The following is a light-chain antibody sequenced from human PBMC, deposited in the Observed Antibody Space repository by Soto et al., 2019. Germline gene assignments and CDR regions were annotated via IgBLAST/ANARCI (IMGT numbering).Light chain of an antibody. CDR2: EVS. Sequence: QSVLTQPASVSGSPGQSITISCTGTSSDVGSYNLVSWYQQHPGKAPKLMIYEVSKRPSGVSNRFSGSKSGNTASLTISGLQAEDEADYYCSSYTSSSTPVVFGGGTKLTVL. CDR3: SSYTSSSTPVV. V-gene: IGLV2-14*02. J-gene: IGLJ2*01. CDR1: SSDVGSYNL.